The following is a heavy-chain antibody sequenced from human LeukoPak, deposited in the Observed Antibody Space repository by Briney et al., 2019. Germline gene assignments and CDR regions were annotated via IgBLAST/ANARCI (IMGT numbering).Heavy chain of an antibody. CDR3: ARGPRTNYDSSGYPLYYFDY. V-gene: IGHV4-59*01. CDR1: GGSISGYY. CDR2: IYYSGST. D-gene: IGHD3-22*01. J-gene: IGHJ4*02. Sequence: PSETLSLTCTVSGGSISGYYWSWIRQPPGKGLEWIGYIYYSGSTNYNPSLKSRVTISVDTSKNQFSLKLSSVTAADTAVYYCARGPRTNYDSSGYPLYYFDYWGQGTLVTVSS.